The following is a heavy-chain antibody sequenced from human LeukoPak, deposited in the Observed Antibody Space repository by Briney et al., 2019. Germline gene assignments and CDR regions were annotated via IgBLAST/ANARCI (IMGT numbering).Heavy chain of an antibody. J-gene: IGHJ4*02. V-gene: IGHV3-7*01. CDR2: IKQDGSEK. CDR1: GFTFSSYW. Sequence: GGSLRLSCAASGFTFSSYWMSWVRRAPGKGLEWVANIKQDGSEKYYVDSVKGRFTISRDNAKNSLYLQMNSLRAEDTAVYYCARALYGDYASFDYWGQGILVTVSS. D-gene: IGHD4-17*01. CDR3: ARALYGDYASFDY.